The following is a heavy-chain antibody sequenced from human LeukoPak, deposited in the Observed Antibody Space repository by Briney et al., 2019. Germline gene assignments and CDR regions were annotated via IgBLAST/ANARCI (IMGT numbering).Heavy chain of an antibody. J-gene: IGHJ4*02. Sequence: SETLSLTCTVSGGSISSSSYYWGWIRQPPGKGLEWIGSIYYSGSTYCNPSLKSRVTISVDTSKNQFSLKLSSVTAADTAVYYCARGEGSNWTFDYWGQGTLVTVSS. D-gene: IGHD6-13*01. CDR3: ARGEGSNWTFDY. CDR2: IYYSGST. V-gene: IGHV4-39*01. CDR1: GGSISSSSYY.